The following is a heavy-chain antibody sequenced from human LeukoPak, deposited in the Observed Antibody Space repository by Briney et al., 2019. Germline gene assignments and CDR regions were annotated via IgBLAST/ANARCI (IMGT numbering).Heavy chain of an antibody. CDR3: ARWFARDYGGNHPYFDY. J-gene: IGHJ4*02. CDR1: GDSVSSNSAA. Sequence: SQTLSLTCAISGDSVSSNSAAWNWIRQSPSRGLEWLGRTYYRSKWYIDYAVSVKSRITINPDTSRNQFSLQLNSVSAADTAVYYCARWFARDYGGNHPYFDYWGQGTLVTVSS. D-gene: IGHD4-23*01. V-gene: IGHV6-1*01. CDR2: TYYRSKWYI.